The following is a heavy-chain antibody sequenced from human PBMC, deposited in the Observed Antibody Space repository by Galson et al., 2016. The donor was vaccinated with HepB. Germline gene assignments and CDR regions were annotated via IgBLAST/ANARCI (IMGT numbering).Heavy chain of an antibody. V-gene: IGHV3-30*04. J-gene: IGHJ4*02. CDR2: VSFDLNEK. Sequence: SLRLSCAASGFTFSSYSMHWVRQAPGKGPEWVAIVSFDLNEKYYADSVKGRFTVSRDNSKNTLYLQLNSLRVDDTGVYYCARGGNYQLPPLWGQGTLVTVSS. CDR1: GFTFSSYS. D-gene: IGHD2-2*01. CDR3: ARGGNYQLPPL.